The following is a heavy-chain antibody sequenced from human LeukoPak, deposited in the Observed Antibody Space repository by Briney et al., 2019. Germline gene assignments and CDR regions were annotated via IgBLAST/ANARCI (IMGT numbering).Heavy chain of an antibody. CDR1: GLTFSSYD. Sequence: GGSLRLSCASSGLTFSSYDMSWVRQAPGKGLEWFSGINKCGGGTYYADSVKGRFTLSRDNSKNTLFLQMNSLRAEDTAVYYCAKVTWSSSGSDYWGQGTLVTVSS. CDR3: AKVTWSSSGSDY. CDR2: INKCGGGT. D-gene: IGHD6-19*01. V-gene: IGHV3-23*01. J-gene: IGHJ4*02.